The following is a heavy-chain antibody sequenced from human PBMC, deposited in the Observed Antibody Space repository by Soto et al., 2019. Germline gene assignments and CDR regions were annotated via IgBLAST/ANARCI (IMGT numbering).Heavy chain of an antibody. D-gene: IGHD2-21*02. V-gene: IGHV4-59*01. J-gene: IGHJ6*02. CDR3: ARDLWGYCGTDCYPLDV. Sequence: QVQLQESGPGLVKPSETLSLTCTVSGGSISGYYWSWIRQPPGKGLEWIGYMYNTGSTVYNPSLKRRATISVDTSKNQFSLKLNSVTAADTPVYYCARDLWGYCGTDCYPLDVWGQGTTVTVSS. CDR1: GGSISGYY. CDR2: MYNTGST.